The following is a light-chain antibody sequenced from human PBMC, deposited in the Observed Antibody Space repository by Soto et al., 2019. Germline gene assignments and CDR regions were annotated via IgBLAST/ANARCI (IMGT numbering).Light chain of an antibody. CDR3: QQYGSSRT. V-gene: IGKV3-20*01. Sequence: EIVLTQSPGTLSLSPGERATLSCRASQSVSSSYLAWYQQKPGQAPRLLIYGASSRATGIPDRFSGSGSGTDFTLTISRLEPEVFAVYYCQQYGSSRTLGQGTKVEIK. CDR1: QSVSSSY. CDR2: GAS. J-gene: IGKJ1*01.